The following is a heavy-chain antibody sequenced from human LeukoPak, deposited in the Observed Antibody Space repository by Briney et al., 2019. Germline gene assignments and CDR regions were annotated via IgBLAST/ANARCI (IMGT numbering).Heavy chain of an antibody. CDR1: GFTFSIYS. CDR2: ISSSISYI. J-gene: IGHJ6*02. Sequence: GGSLRLFCAASGFTFSIYSMNWVRHAPGEGLEWVSSISSSISYIYYAASVKGRFNISRDNAKDTLDLQIDSLRAEDTAVYGCARTYGMVVWGQGTTVTVSS. CDR3: ARTYGMVV. V-gene: IGHV3-21*01.